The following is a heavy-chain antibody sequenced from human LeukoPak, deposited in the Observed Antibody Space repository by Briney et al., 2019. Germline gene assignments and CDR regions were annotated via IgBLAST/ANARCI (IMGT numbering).Heavy chain of an antibody. Sequence: ASVAVSCKASGYTFTDYYIHWVRQAPGQGLEWMGWINPNSGGTNYAQMFQGRVTMTRDTSISTVYMELSSLRSEDTAVYYCARGKVVTMVRGVIITYFDYWGQGTLVTVSS. V-gene: IGHV1-2*02. CDR3: ARGKVVTMVRGVIITYFDY. CDR2: INPNSGGT. CDR1: GYTFTDYY. D-gene: IGHD3-10*01. J-gene: IGHJ4*02.